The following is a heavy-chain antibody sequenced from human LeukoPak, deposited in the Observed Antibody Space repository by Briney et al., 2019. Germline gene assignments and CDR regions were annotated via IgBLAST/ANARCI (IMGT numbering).Heavy chain of an antibody. CDR2: INDFSTDI. CDR1: GFRFSAYS. J-gene: IGHJ4*02. CDR3: ARDMDQLPDEN. D-gene: IGHD1-1*01. Sequence: VGSLRLSCVASGFRFSAYSMNWVRQAPGKVLEWVSIINDFSTDIHYADSVKGRFTISRDNAKTSLYLQMRSLRVEDTAVYYCARDMDQLPDENWGQGTLVTVSS. V-gene: IGHV3-21*01.